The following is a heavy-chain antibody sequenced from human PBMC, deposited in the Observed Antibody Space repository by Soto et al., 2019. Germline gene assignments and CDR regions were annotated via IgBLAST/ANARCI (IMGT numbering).Heavy chain of an antibody. CDR1: GGSFSGYY. D-gene: IGHD7-27*01. J-gene: IGHJ4*02. Sequence: QVQLQQWGAGLLKPSETLSLTCAVYGGSFSGYYWSWIRQPPGKGLEWIGEINHSGSTNYNPSLKSRATISEDTSKTQFSLKLSSVTAADTAVYYCARGWGRIFDYWGQGTLVTVSS. CDR3: ARGWGRIFDY. CDR2: INHSGST. V-gene: IGHV4-34*01.